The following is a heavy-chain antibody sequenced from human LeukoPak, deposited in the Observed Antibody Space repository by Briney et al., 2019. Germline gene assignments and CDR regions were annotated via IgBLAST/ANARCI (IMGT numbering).Heavy chain of an antibody. Sequence: SVKVSCTASGGTFSSYAISWVRQAPGQGLEWMGGIIPIFGTANYAQKFQGRVTITADESTSTAYMELSSLRSEDTAVYYCATVGLDYDSSGYPDYWGQGTLVTVSS. CDR3: ATVGLDYDSSGYPDY. D-gene: IGHD3-22*01. J-gene: IGHJ4*02. CDR1: GGTFSSYA. CDR2: IIPIFGTA. V-gene: IGHV1-69*13.